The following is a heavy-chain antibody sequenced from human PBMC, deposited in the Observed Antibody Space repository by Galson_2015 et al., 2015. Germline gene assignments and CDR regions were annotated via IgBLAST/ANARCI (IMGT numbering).Heavy chain of an antibody. Sequence: GLEWMGRIDPSDSYTNYSPSFQGHVTISADKSISTAYLQWSSLKASDTAMYYCARAYSAYETEDWGQGTLVTVSS. D-gene: IGHD5-12*01. V-gene: IGHV5-10-1*01. J-gene: IGHJ4*02. CDR3: ARAYSAYETED. CDR2: IDPSDSYT.